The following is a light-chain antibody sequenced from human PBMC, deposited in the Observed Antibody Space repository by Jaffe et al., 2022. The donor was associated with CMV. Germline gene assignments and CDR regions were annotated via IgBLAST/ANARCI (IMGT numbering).Light chain of an antibody. V-gene: IGKV4-1*01. CDR3: QQYYSPPYT. CDR2: WAS. CDR1: QSVLYSSNNENY. Sequence: DIVMTQSPDSLAVSLGERATINCKSSQSVLYSSNNENYLAWYQQKPGQPPNLLIYWASTRESGVPDRFSGSGSGTDFTLTISSLQAEDVAVYYCQQYYSPPYTFGQGTKLEI. J-gene: IGKJ2*01.